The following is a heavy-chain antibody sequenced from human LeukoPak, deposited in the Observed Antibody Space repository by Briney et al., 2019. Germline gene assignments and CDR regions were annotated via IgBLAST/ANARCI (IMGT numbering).Heavy chain of an antibody. CDR1: GFTVSSNY. CDR3: ARDRARNGDDAFDI. V-gene: IGHV3-66*01. D-gene: IGHD2-8*01. CDR2: IYSGGTT. J-gene: IGHJ3*02. Sequence: GGSLRLSCAASGFTVSSNYMSWVRQAPGKGLEWVSVIYSGGTTYYADSVKGRFTISRDNSKNALYLQMNSLRAEDTAVYYCARDRARNGDDAFDIWGQGTMVTVSS.